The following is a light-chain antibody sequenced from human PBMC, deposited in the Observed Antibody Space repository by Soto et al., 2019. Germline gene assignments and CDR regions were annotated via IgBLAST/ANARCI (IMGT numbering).Light chain of an antibody. V-gene: IGLV2-8*01. CDR3: ISYKTDDTFV. CDR2: EVS. Sequence: QSALTQPPSASGSPGQSVTISCTGTSSDVGGYNYVSWYQQHPGKAPKLMIYEVSKRPSGVPDRFSGSKSGNTASLTVSGLQADDEAEYFCISYKTDDTFVFGSGTKLTVL. CDR1: SSDVGGYNY. J-gene: IGLJ1*01.